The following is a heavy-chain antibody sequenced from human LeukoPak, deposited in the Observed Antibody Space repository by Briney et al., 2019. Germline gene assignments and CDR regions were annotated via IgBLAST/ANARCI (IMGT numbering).Heavy chain of an antibody. CDR2: ISSSSSYI. V-gene: IGHV3-21*01. CDR3: ARDPVVPAAMVGAFDI. D-gene: IGHD2-2*01. Sequence: GGSLRLSCAASGFTFSSYSMNWVRQAPGKGLEWVSSISSSSSYIYHADSVKGRFTISRDNAKNSLYLQMNSLRAEDTAVYYCARDPVVPAAMVGAFDIWGQGTMVTVSS. J-gene: IGHJ3*02. CDR1: GFTFSSYS.